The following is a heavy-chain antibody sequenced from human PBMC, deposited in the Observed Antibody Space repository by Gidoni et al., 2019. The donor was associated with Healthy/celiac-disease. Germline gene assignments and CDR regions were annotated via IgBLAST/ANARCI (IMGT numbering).Heavy chain of an antibody. CDR3: ARHSPGATTEIRYDY. J-gene: IGHJ4*02. Sequence: EVQLVQSGAEVKKPGESLKISCKGSGYSLTSYWIGWGRQMPGKGLEWMGIIYPGDSDTRYSPSFQGQVPISADKSISTAYLQWSSLKASDTAMYYCARHSPGATTEIRYDYWGQGTLVTVSS. CDR1: GYSLTSYW. V-gene: IGHV5-51*01. CDR2: IYPGDSDT. D-gene: IGHD1-26*01.